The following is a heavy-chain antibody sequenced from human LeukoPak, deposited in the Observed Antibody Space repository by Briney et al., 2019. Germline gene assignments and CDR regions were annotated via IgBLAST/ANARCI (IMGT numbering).Heavy chain of an antibody. D-gene: IGHD6-6*01. V-gene: IGHV3-7*01. J-gene: IGHJ4*02. CDR1: GFTLSSHW. CDR3: ARAPAAARPYYFDY. Sequence: PGGSLRLSCAASGFTLSSHWMSWVRQAPGKGVEWVAKIKQDGSEKYYVDSVKGRFTISRDNAKNSLYLQMNSLRPEDTAVYYCARAPAAARPYYFDYWGQGTLVTVSS. CDR2: IKQDGSEK.